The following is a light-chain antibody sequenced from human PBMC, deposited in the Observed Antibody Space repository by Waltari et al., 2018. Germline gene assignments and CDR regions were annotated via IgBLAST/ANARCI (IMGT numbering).Light chain of an antibody. Sequence: EIVLTQSPATLSFSPGARATLSCRASQSVSSYLGWYQQKPGQAPRLLIYEASNRATGIPARFSGSGSGTDFTLTISSLEPEDFAVYYCQHRIDWPHTFGQGTKLEIK. CDR3: QHRIDWPHT. CDR2: EAS. J-gene: IGKJ2*01. CDR1: QSVSSY. V-gene: IGKV3-11*01.